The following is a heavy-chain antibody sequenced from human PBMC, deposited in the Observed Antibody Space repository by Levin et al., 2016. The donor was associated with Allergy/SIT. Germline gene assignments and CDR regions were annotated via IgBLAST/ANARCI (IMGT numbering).Heavy chain of an antibody. CDR3: ASGSWDKGLDY. CDR2: IYSGGST. J-gene: IGHJ4*02. V-gene: IGHV3-53*01. D-gene: IGHD6-13*01. Sequence: GESLKISCAASGFTVSSNYMSWVRQAPGKGLEWVSVIYSGGSTYYADSVKGRFTISRDNSKNTLYLQMNSLRAEDTAVYYCASGSWDKGLDYWGQGTLVTVSS. CDR1: GFTVSSNY.